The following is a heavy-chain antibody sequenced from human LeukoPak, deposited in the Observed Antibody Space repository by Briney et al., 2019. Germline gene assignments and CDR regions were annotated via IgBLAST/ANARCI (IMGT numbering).Heavy chain of an antibody. J-gene: IGHJ3*02. CDR3: AKDQLAYCGGDCWDAFDI. V-gene: IGHV3-23*01. CDR2: ISGSGGST. D-gene: IGHD2-21*02. CDR1: GFTFSSYA. Sequence: GGSLRLSCAASGFTFSSYAMSWVRQAPGKGLEWVSAISGSGGSTYYADSVKGRFTISRDNSKNTLYLQMNSLRAEDTAVYYCAKDQLAYCGGDCWDAFDIWGRGTMVTVSS.